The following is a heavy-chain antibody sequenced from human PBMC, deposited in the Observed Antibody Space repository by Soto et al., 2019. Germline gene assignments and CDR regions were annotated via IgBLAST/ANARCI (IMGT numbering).Heavy chain of an antibody. CDR1: GGSISTGSYT. Sequence: QLQLQESGPGLLRPSETLSLTCTVSGGSISTGSYTGGWIRQPPGKGLEWIGTISYSGGTYFNPSLKSRVTISLDTSKHQCSLKLTPVTAADTAVYYCARRGHSTSWYWFDPWSQGTLVTVSS. J-gene: IGHJ5*02. CDR2: ISYSGGT. V-gene: IGHV4-39*01. D-gene: IGHD6-13*01. CDR3: ARRGHSTSWYWFDP.